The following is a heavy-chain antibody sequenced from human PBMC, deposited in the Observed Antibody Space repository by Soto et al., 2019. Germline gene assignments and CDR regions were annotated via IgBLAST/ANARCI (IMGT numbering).Heavy chain of an antibody. CDR2: INHSGST. CDR1: GGSSSGYY. CDR3: ARGWYYYGSGSGYGMDV. V-gene: IGHV4-34*01. Sequence: SETLSLTCAVYGGSSSGYYWSWILQPPRKGLEWIGEINHSGSTNYNPSLKSRVTISVDTSKNQFSLKLSPVTAADTAVYYCARGWYYYGSGSGYGMDVWGQGTTVTVSS. J-gene: IGHJ6*02. D-gene: IGHD3-10*01.